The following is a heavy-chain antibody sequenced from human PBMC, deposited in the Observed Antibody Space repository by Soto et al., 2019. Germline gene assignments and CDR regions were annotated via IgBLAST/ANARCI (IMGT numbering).Heavy chain of an antibody. V-gene: IGHV3-48*02. J-gene: IGHJ6*02. D-gene: IGHD6-6*01. Sequence: PGESLKISCAASGFTFSSYSMNWVRQAPGKGLEWVSYISSSSSTVYYADSVKGRFTISRDNAKNSLYLQMNSLRDGDTAVYYCARPEYSSSSYGMDVWGQGTTVTVSS. CDR2: ISSSSSTV. CDR1: GFTFSSYS. CDR3: ARPEYSSSSYGMDV.